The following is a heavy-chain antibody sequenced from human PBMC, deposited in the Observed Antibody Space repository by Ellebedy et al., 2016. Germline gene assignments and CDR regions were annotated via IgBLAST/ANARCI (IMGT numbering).Heavy chain of an antibody. D-gene: IGHD3-16*02. CDR3: ARGEARWELSSPDR. CDR2: INPKTGGT. J-gene: IGHJ5*02. V-gene: IGHV1-2*02. CDR1: GYTFTAYF. Sequence: ASVKVSXXASGYTFTAYFIHWVRQVPGQGLEWMGWINPKTGGTNYAQKFQDRVAMTTDTSMNSAYMGLRRLSSDDTALYYCARGEARWELSSPDRWGQGTLVTVS.